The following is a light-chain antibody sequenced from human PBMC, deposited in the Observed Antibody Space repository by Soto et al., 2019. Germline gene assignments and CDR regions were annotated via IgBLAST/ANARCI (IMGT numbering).Light chain of an antibody. J-gene: IGKJ3*01. V-gene: IGKV2-28*01. CDR3: MQALQTPCT. CDR1: QSLLHSDGYNY. CDR2: LGS. Sequence: DIVMTQSPLSLSVAPGEPASISCRSSQSLLHSDGYNYLDWYFQKPGQSPQLLIYLGSTRASGAPDRFSGSGSGTDFPLRISAVESEDVGVFYCMQALQTPCTFGPGTKVDIK.